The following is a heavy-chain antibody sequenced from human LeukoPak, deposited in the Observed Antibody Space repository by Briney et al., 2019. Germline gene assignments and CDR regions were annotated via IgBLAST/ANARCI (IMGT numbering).Heavy chain of an antibody. CDR1: GGSFSGYY. Sequence: PSETLSLTCAVYGGSFSGYYWSWIRQPPGKGLEWIGEINHSGSTNYNPSLKGRVTISVDTSKNQFSLKLSSVTAADTAVYYCARESTVTTMGYWGQGTLVTVSS. J-gene: IGHJ4*02. CDR2: INHSGST. D-gene: IGHD4-17*01. V-gene: IGHV4-34*01. CDR3: ARESTVTTMGY.